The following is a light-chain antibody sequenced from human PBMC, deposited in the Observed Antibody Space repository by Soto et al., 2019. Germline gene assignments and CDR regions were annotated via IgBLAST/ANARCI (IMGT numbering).Light chain of an antibody. J-gene: IGKJ2*01. Sequence: EIVLTQSPGTLSLSPVERATLSCRASQSVSSSSLAWYQQKPGQAPRLLIYGASTRATGIPDRFSGSGSGTDFTLTISRLEPEDFAVYYCHQYASSYTFGQGTKLEIK. CDR3: HQYASSYT. CDR1: QSVSSSS. V-gene: IGKV3-20*01. CDR2: GAS.